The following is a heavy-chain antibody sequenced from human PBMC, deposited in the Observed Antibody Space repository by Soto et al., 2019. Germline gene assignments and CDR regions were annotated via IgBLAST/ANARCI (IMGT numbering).Heavy chain of an antibody. D-gene: IGHD1-20*01. V-gene: IGHV3-7*01. CDR3: ARGGRAYNWNFDY. CDR2: IKQDGSEK. CDR1: GFTFSSYW. J-gene: IGHJ4*02. Sequence: GGSLRLSCAASGFTFSSYWMSWVRQAPGKGLEWVANIKQDGSEKYYVDSVKGRFTISRDNAKNSLYLQMNSLRAEDTAVYYCARGGRAYNWNFDYWGQGTLVTVSS.